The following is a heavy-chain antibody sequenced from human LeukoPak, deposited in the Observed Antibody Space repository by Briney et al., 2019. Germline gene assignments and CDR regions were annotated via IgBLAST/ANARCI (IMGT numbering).Heavy chain of an antibody. V-gene: IGHV3-30-3*01. Sequence: GGSLRLSCAASGFTFSSYAMHWVRQAPGKGLEWVAVISYDGSNKYYADSVKGRFTISRDNSKNTLYLQMNSLRAEDTAVYYCAREDYGDLYYFDYWGQGTLVTVSS. CDR3: AREDYGDLYYFDY. D-gene: IGHD4-17*01. CDR2: ISYDGSNK. J-gene: IGHJ4*02. CDR1: GFTFSSYA.